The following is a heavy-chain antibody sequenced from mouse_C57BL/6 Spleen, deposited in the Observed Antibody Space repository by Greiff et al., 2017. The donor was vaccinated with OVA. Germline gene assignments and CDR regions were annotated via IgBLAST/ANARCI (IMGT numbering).Heavy chain of an antibody. CDR3: VRSHYYGSSPYAMDY. Sequence: EVKLVESGGGLVQPKGSLKLSCAASGFSFNTYAMNWVRQAPGKGLEWVARIRSKSNNYATYYADSVKDRFTISRDDSESMLYLQMNNLKTEDTAMYYCVRSHYYGSSPYAMDYWGQGTSVTVSS. V-gene: IGHV10-1*01. J-gene: IGHJ4*01. CDR1: GFSFNTYA. D-gene: IGHD1-1*01. CDR2: IRSKSNNYAT.